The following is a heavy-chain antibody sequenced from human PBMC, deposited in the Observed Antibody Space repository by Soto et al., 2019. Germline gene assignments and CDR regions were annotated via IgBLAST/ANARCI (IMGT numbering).Heavy chain of an antibody. CDR3: ARDQYDFRSGSYYYAMEV. CDR2: INHRGST. CDR1: GGSFSGYY. D-gene: IGHD3-3*01. Sequence: SETLSLPCAVYGGSFSGYYWSWIRQPPGKGLEWIGEINHRGSTNYNPSLKGRVTMSVDTSRDQVSLRLRSVTRADTAVYYCARDQYDFRSGSYYYAMEVWGQGTKVTVSS. V-gene: IGHV4-34*01. J-gene: IGHJ6*02.